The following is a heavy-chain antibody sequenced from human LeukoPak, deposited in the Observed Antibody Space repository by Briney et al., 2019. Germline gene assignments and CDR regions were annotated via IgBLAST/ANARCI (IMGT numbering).Heavy chain of an antibody. CDR1: GGTFSSYA. Sequence: SVKVSCKASGGTFSSYAISWVRQAPGQGLEWMGGIIPIFGTANYAQKFQGRVTITADESTSTAYMELSSLRFEDTAVYYCARARALFYCSSTSCYGFDPWGQGTLVTVSS. CDR2: IIPIFGTA. J-gene: IGHJ5*02. V-gene: IGHV1-69*13. D-gene: IGHD2-2*01. CDR3: ARARALFYCSSTSCYGFDP.